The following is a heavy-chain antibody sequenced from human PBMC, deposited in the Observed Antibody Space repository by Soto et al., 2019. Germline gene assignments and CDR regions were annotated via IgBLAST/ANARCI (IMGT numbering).Heavy chain of an antibody. CDR3: ARDIRLDFTTTTLYNYDVIGV. CDR1: GYTFSSYG. D-gene: IGHD3-22*01. CDR2: ISTYYGNT. J-gene: IGHJ4*02. Sequence: ASGKFSCTSSGYTFSSYGVSWVRQAPGQGLEWMGWISTYYGNTNYPQKFQGRVTMTTDTSTSTAYMELRSLRSDDTAVYYCARDIRLDFTTTTLYNYDVIGVWGKGTMGTVAA. V-gene: IGHV1-18*01.